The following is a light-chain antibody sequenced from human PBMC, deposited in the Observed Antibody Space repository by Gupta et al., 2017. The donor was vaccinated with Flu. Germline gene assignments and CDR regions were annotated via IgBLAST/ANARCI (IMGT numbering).Light chain of an antibody. J-gene: IGLJ2*01. CDR1: SSDVGKYDL. CDR2: EVT. V-gene: IGLV2-23*02. Sequence: SITISCTGTSSDVGKYDLVSWYQQHPGTAPKLMISEVTKRPSGVSNRFSGSKSGNTASLTISGLQAEDEADYYCCSYAGSSTVLFGGGTKLTVL. CDR3: CSYAGSSTVL.